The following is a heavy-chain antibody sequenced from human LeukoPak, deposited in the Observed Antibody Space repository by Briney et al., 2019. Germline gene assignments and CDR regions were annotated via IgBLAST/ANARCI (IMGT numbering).Heavy chain of an antibody. CDR1: GFTFDDYA. D-gene: IGHD3-22*01. Sequence: GGSLRLSCAASGFTFDDYAMHWVRQAPGKGLEWVSGISWNSGSIGYADSVKGRFTISRDNAKNSLYLQMNSLRAEDTAVYYCARGDYYDSSGYNYWGQGTLVTVSS. J-gene: IGHJ4*02. CDR2: ISWNSGSI. V-gene: IGHV3-9*01. CDR3: ARGDYYDSSGYNY.